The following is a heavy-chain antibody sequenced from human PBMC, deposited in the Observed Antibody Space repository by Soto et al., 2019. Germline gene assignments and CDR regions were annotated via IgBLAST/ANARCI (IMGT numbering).Heavy chain of an antibody. CDR2: ITDTGDST. Sequence: EVQILESGGGLVQPGGSLRLSCSASGVDFSSYAMSWVRQAPGKGLDWVSSITDTGDSTYYSDSVKGRFTVSRDNSKNTLFLQMNSLRVEDTVIYYCAKDAAGRVAARFEHWGQGSLVTVSS. D-gene: IGHD2-15*01. CDR1: GVDFSSYA. CDR3: AKDAAGRVAARFEH. J-gene: IGHJ4*02. V-gene: IGHV3-23*01.